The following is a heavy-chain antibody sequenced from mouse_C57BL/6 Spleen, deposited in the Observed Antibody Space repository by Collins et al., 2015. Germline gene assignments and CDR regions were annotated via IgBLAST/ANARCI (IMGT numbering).Heavy chain of an antibody. CDR2: ISSGGSYT. J-gene: IGHJ4*01. V-gene: IGHV5-6*01. Sequence: EVQLVESGGDLVKPGGSLKLSCAASGFTFSSYGMSWVRQTPDKRLEWVATISSGGSYTYYPDSVKGRFTISRDNAKNTLYLQMSSLKSEDTAMYYCATYYSNFYYAMDYWGQGTSVTVSS. CDR1: GFTFSSYG. CDR3: ATYYSNFYYAMDY. D-gene: IGHD2-5*01.